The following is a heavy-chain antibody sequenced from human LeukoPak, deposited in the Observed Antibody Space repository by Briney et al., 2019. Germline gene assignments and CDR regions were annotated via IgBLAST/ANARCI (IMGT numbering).Heavy chain of an antibody. CDR2: IYHSGST. V-gene: IGHV4-30-2*01. CDR3: ASGPSSSSPDFDY. CDR1: GGSISSGGYY. J-gene: IGHJ4*02. Sequence: PSETLSPTCTVSGGSISSGGYYWSWIRQPLGKGLEWIGYIYHSGSTYYNPSLKSRVTISVDRSRNQFSLKLSSVTAADTAVYYCASGPSSSSPDFDYWGQGTLVTVSS. D-gene: IGHD6-6*01.